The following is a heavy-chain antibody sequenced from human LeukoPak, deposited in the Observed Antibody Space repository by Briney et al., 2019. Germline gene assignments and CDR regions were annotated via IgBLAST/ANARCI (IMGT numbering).Heavy chain of an antibody. Sequence: SETLSLTCTVSGGSISSYHWSWIRQPPGKGLELIGNIYYSGRTNYNPSLKSRVTISVDTSKNQFSLNLSSVTAADTAVYYCARANTAMSAWGQGILVTVSS. CDR1: GGSISSYH. CDR2: IYYSGRT. D-gene: IGHD5-18*01. CDR3: ARANTAMSA. J-gene: IGHJ5*02. V-gene: IGHV4-59*01.